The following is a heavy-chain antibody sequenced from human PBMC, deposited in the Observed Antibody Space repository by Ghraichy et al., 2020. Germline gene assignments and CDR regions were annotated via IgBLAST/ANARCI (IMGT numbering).Heavy chain of an antibody. J-gene: IGHJ6*02. CDR1: GFTVSSNY. CDR2: IYSGGST. V-gene: IGHV3-53*01. Sequence: GGSLRLSCAASGFTVSSNYMSWVRQAPGKGLEWVSVIYSGGSTYYADSVKGRFTISRDNSKNTLYLQMNSLRAEDTAVYYCATLQYLGIRDYYYGMDVWGQGTTVTVSS. D-gene: IGHD4-11*01. CDR3: ATLQYLGIRDYYYGMDV.